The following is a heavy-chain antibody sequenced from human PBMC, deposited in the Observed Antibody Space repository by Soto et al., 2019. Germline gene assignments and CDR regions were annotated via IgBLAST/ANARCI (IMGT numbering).Heavy chain of an antibody. CDR3: ARDNSSGWYLYYYYYYGMDV. J-gene: IGHJ6*02. V-gene: IGHV3-30-3*01. CDR2: ISYDGSNK. Sequence: QVQLVESGGGVVQPGRSLRLSCAASGFTFSSYAMHWVRQAPGKGLEWVAVISYDGSNKYYADSVKGRFTISRDNSKNTLYLQMNSLRAEDTAVYYCARDNSSGWYLYYYYYYGMDVWGQGTTVTVSS. D-gene: IGHD6-19*01. CDR1: GFTFSSYA.